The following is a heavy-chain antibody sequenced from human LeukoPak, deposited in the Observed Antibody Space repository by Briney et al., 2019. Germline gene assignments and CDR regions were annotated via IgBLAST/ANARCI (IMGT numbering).Heavy chain of an antibody. D-gene: IGHD1-26*01. CDR1: GYTFTSYG. V-gene: IGHV1-18*01. CDR3: ARGARGATFTSFDY. Sequence: ASVKFSCKASGYTFTSYGISWVRPAPGQGLEWMGWISAYNGNTNYAQKFQGRVTMTTDTSTSTASMELRSLRSDDTAVYYCARGARGATFTSFDYWGQGTLVTVSS. CDR2: ISAYNGNT. J-gene: IGHJ4*02.